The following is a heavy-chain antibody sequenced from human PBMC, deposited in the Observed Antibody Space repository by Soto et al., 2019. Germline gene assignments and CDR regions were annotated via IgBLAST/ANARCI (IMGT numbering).Heavy chain of an antibody. J-gene: IGHJ5*02. CDR3: ARAPNYGDYWFDP. D-gene: IGHD4-17*01. CDR2: IYYSGST. Sequence: SETLSLTCTVSGGSISSSSYYWGWIRQPPGKGLEWIGSIYYSGSTYYNPSLKSRVTISVDTSKNQFSLKLSSVTAADTAVYYCARAPNYGDYWFDPWGLGTLVTVSS. CDR1: GGSISSSSYY. V-gene: IGHV4-39*07.